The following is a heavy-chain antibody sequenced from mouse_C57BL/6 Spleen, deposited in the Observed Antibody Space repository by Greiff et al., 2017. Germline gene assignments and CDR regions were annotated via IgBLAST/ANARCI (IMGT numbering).Heavy chain of an antibody. V-gene: IGHV5-16*01. J-gene: IGHJ1*03. CDR2: INYDGSST. Sequence: EVMLVESEGGLVQPGSSMKLSCTASGSTFSDYYMAWVRQVPEKGLEWVANINYDGSSTYYLDSLKSRFIISRDNAKNILYLQMSSLKSEDTATYYCARDRLYSNYGYFDVWGTGTTVTVSS. CDR3: ARDRLYSNYGYFDV. D-gene: IGHD2-5*01. CDR1: GSTFSDYY.